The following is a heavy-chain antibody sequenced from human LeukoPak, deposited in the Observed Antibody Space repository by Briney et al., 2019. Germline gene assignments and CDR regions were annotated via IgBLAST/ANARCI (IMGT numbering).Heavy chain of an antibody. V-gene: IGHV3-23*01. CDR3: SRGGVGATCPADY. CDR2: ISGSGGST. D-gene: IGHD1-26*01. CDR1: GFTFSSYS. Sequence: GGSLRLSCAASGFTFSSYSMNWVRQAPGKGLEWVSAISGSGGSTYYADSVKGRSTISRDNSKNTLYLQMNSLRAEDTAVYYCSRGGVGATCPADYWGQGTLVTVSS. J-gene: IGHJ4*02.